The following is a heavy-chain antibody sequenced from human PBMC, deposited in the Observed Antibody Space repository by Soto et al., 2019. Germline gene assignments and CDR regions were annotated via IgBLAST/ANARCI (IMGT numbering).Heavy chain of an antibody. CDR3: ARDQRDYYYYGMDV. J-gene: IGHJ6*02. D-gene: IGHD6-25*01. CDR2: IIPILGIA. V-gene: IGHV1-69*04. Sequence: SVKVSCKASGGGFSIYTISWVRQAPGQGLEWMGRIIPILGIANYAQKFQGRVTITADESTSTAYMELSSLRSEDTAVYYCARDQRDYYYYGMDVWGQGTTVTVSS. CDR1: GGGFSIYT.